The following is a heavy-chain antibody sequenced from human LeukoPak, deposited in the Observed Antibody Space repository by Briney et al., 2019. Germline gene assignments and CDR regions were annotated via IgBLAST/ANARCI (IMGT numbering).Heavy chain of an antibody. J-gene: IGHJ5*02. CDR3: ARVGMVRGARTTYNWFDP. V-gene: IGHV1-2*02. Sequence: GASVKVSCKASGYTLTGYYMHWVRQAPGQGLEWMGWINPNSGGTNYAQKFQGRVTMTRDTSISTAYMELSRLRSDDTAVYYCARVGMVRGARTTYNWFDPWGQGTLVTVSS. CDR2: INPNSGGT. D-gene: IGHD3-10*01. CDR1: GYTLTGYY.